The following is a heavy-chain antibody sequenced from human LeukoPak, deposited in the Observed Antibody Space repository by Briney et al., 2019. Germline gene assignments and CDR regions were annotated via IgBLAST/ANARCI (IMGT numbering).Heavy chain of an antibody. CDR3: ANGATNYYYYGMDV. D-gene: IGHD5-24*01. CDR1: GFTFRSYG. CDR2: ISGSGGST. J-gene: IGHJ6*02. V-gene: IGHV3-23*01. Sequence: SGGSLRLSCAASGFTFRSYGMSWVRQGPGKGLEWVSGISGSGGSTFYADSVKGRFTISRDNSKNTLDLQMNSPGAEDTAVYYCANGATNYYYYGMDVWGQGTTVTVSS.